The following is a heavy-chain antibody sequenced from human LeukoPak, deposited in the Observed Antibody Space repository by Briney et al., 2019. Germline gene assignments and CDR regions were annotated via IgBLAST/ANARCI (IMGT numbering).Heavy chain of an antibody. Sequence: GGSLRLSCAASGFTFSSYVMSWVRQAPGKGLEWVSGISGSAGSTYYADSVKGRFTISRDNSKNTLFLQMDSLRAEDTAVYYCAKHRGIIIMDPEFDYWGQGTLVTVSS. CDR1: GFTFSSYV. CDR3: AKHRGIIIMDPEFDY. D-gene: IGHD2-8*01. V-gene: IGHV3-23*01. CDR2: ISGSAGST. J-gene: IGHJ4*02.